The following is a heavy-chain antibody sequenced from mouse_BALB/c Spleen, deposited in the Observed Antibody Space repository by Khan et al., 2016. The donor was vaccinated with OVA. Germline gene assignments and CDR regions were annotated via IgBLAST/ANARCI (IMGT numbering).Heavy chain of an antibody. V-gene: IGHV5-9-3*01. CDR2: ISSDGDYT. Sequence: EVQLQESGGGLVKPGGSLKLSCAVSGFTFSTYAMPWVRQTPEKRLEWVATISSDGDYTYYPDNVTGRFTFSRDNAKNTLYLQMSSLRSEDTAMYYCARSPYGNFAYWGQGTLVTVSA. CDR3: ARSPYGNFAY. J-gene: IGHJ3*01. CDR1: GFTFSTYA. D-gene: IGHD2-1*01.